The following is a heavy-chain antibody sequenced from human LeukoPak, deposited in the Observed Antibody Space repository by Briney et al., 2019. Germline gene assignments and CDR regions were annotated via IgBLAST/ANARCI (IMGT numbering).Heavy chain of an antibody. CDR3: AAPAAGTGRGFQH. CDR1: GGSFSGYY. Sequence: SETLSLTCAVYGGSFSGYYWSWIRQPPGKGLEWIGEINHSGSTNYNPSLKSRVTISVDTSKNQFFLKLSSVTAADTAVYYCAAPAAGTGRGFQHWGQGTLVTVSS. CDR2: INHSGST. D-gene: IGHD6-13*01. V-gene: IGHV4-34*01. J-gene: IGHJ1*01.